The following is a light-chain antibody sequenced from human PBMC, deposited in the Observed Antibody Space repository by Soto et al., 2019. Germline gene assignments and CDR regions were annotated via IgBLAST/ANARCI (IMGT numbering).Light chain of an antibody. CDR1: QSVENY. CDR2: DTS. J-gene: IGKJ4*01. Sequence: EIVLTQSPATLSLSPGERATLSCRASQSVENYLAWFQPKRGQAPRLLIYDTSNRAAGSPDRFSGSGSGTDFTLTISSLEPEDFAVYYCHQRYSWPPLTFGGGTKVEIK. V-gene: IGKV3-11*01. CDR3: HQRYSWPPLT.